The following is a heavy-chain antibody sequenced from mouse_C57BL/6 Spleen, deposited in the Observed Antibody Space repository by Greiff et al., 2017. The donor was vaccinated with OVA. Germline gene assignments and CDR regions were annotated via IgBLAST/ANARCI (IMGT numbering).Heavy chain of an antibody. J-gene: IGHJ2*01. D-gene: IGHD3-2*02. CDR2: IHPSDSDT. Sequence: VQLQQPGAELVKPGASVKVSCKASGYTFTSYWMHWVKQRPGQGLEWIGRIHPSDSDTNYNQKFKGKATLTVDKSSSTAYIQLSSLTPVDSAVYYCANDSSGSYWGHGTTLTVSS. V-gene: IGHV1-74*01. CDR1: GYTFTSYW. CDR3: ANDSSGSY.